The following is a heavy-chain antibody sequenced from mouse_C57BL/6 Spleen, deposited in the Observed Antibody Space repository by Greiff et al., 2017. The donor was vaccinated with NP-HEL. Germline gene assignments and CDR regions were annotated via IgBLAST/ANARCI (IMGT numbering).Heavy chain of an antibody. J-gene: IGHJ4*01. Sequence: EVQLVDSGGGLVQPKGSLKLSCAASGFSFHPYAMTWVRQAPGKGLEWVARIRSKSNNYATYYADSVKDRFAISRDDSESMLYMQMKNLKTEDTAMDYCVRQGGNFLCYAMDYWGQGTSVTVSS. V-gene: IGHV10-1*01. CDR2: IRSKSNNYAT. CDR3: VRQGGNFLCYAMDY. D-gene: IGHD2-1*01. CDR1: GFSFHPYA.